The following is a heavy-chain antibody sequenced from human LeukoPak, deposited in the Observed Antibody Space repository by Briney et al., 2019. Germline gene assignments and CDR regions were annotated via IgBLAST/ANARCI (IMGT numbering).Heavy chain of an antibody. V-gene: IGHV4-59*01. CDR3: ASSKTNGDSSGWYAWFDP. CDR2: IYYSWST. D-gene: IGHD6-19*01. Sequence: PSETLSLTCTVSGGSISSYYCSWIRKPPGKGLEWIGFIYYSWSTKYNPSLKSQVTISLDTSKNQFSLKLSSVTAADTAVYYCASSKTNGDSSGWYAWFDPWGQGTLVTVSS. CDR1: GGSISSYY. J-gene: IGHJ5*02.